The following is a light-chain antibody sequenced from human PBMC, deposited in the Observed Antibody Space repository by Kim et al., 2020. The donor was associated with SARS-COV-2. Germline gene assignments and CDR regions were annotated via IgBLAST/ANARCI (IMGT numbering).Light chain of an antibody. CDR2: DVS. Sequence: QSALTQPASVSGSPGQSITISCTGASSDIGGSNYVSWYQQHPGKAPKLMIYDVSNRPSGVSNRFSGSKSDNTASLTISGLQAEDEADYYCSSYASSNTLVFGGETKVTVL. V-gene: IGLV2-14*03. CDR3: SSYASSNTLV. J-gene: IGLJ2*01. CDR1: SSDIGGSNY.